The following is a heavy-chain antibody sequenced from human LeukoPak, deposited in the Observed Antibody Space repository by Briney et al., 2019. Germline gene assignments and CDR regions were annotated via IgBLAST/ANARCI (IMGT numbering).Heavy chain of an antibody. CDR1: GYTFTGYY. CDR3: ARDRLRFGIYDY. J-gene: IGHJ4*02. Sequence: ASVKVSCKASGYTFTGYYMHWVRQAPGQGLEWMGWINPNSGGTNYAQKFQGRVTTTRDTSISTAYMELSRLRSDDTAVYYCARDRLRFGIYDYWGQGTLVTVSS. CDR2: INPNSGGT. D-gene: IGHD3-10*01. V-gene: IGHV1-2*02.